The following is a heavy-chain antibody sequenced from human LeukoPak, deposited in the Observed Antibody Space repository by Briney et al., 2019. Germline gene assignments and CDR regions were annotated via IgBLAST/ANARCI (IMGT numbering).Heavy chain of an antibody. CDR1: GGSISSSSYY. CDR3: ARPHPYSGSYLARDY. D-gene: IGHD3-10*01. J-gene: IGHJ4*02. CDR2: IYYSGST. Sequence: SETLSLTCTVSGGSISSSSYYWGWIRQPPGKGLEWIGSIYYSGSTYYNPSLKSRVTISVDTSKNQFSLKLSSVTAADTAVYYCARPHPYSGSYLARDYWGQGTLVTVSS. V-gene: IGHV4-39*01.